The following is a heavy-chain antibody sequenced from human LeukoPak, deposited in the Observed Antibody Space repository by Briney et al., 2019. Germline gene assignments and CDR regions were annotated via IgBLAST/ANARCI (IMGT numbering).Heavy chain of an antibody. Sequence: GASVKVSCKASGYTFTSYYMHWVRQAPGQGLEWMGIINPSGGSTSYAQKFQGRVTTTRDTSTSTVYMELSSLRSEDTAVYYCARSDYYDSSGYPIQHWGQGTLVTVSS. V-gene: IGHV1-46*03. D-gene: IGHD3-22*01. CDR1: GYTFTSYY. J-gene: IGHJ1*01. CDR2: INPSGGST. CDR3: ARSDYYDSSGYPIQH.